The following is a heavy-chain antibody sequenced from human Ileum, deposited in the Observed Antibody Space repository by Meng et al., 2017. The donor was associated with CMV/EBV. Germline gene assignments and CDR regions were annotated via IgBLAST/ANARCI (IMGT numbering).Heavy chain of an antibody. CDR3: AKDTTPDSRFNLDH. J-gene: IGHJ4*02. CDR1: GLAVGMYW. D-gene: IGHD1-1*01. Sequence: SGLAVGMYWMTGVRQARGKGLEWVSIIYGDCSGRIYADSVKGRFTISRDNSKGMVYLEMNSLRADDTAVYFCAKDTTPDSRFNLDHWGQGTLVTVSS. CDR2: IYGDCSGR. V-gene: IGHV3-23*03.